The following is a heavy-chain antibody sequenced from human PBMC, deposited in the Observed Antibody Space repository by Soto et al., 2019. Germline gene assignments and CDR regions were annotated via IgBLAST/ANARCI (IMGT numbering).Heavy chain of an antibody. J-gene: IGHJ6*02. D-gene: IGHD2-2*01. CDR1: GFTFSSYS. Sequence: LSLSCAGAGFTFSSYSMNWVRQAPGKGLEWVSSISSSSSYIYYADSVKGRFTISRDNAKNSLYLQMNSLRAEDTAAYYCAREGVVVPAAIRAGGYYYYGMDLWGQGTTVTVSS. V-gene: IGHV3-21*01. CDR3: AREGVVVPAAIRAGGYYYYGMDL. CDR2: ISSSSSYI.